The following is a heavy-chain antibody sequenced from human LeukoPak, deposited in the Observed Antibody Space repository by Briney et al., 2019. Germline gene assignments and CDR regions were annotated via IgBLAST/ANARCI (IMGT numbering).Heavy chain of an antibody. CDR1: GHTFTRYL. CDR3: AKEREATYYFDY. D-gene: IGHD1-26*01. Sequence: GASVKVSCKASGHTFTRYLIHWVRQAPGQGLEWVGRVNPNGGSTIYAQRFQGRVTMTWDRSTNTVYMDLVSLRSEDTAVYYCAKEREATYYFDYWGQGTLVTVSS. V-gene: IGHV1-46*01. CDR2: VNPNGGST. J-gene: IGHJ4*02.